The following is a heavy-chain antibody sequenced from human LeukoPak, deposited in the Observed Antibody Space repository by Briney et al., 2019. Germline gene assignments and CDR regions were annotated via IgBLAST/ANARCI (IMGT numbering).Heavy chain of an antibody. V-gene: IGHV3-13*01. CDR1: GFTFDDYA. D-gene: IGHD2-15*01. J-gene: IGHJ5*02. CDR2: IGTAGDT. Sequence: GGSLRLSCAASGFTFDDYAMHWVRQAPGKGLEWVSAIGTAGDTYYPGSVKGRFTISRENAKNSLYLQMNSLRAGDTAVYYCASARSTTWWKHVSIWFDPWGQGTLVTVSS. CDR3: ASARSTTWWKHVSIWFDP.